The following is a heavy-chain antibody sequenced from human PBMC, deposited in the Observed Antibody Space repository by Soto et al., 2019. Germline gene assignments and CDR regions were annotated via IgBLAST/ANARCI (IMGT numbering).Heavy chain of an antibody. Sequence: GASVKVSCKASGGTFSIYSISWVRQAPGQGLEWMGGIIPIFGTANYAQKFQGRVTITADESTSTAYMELSSLRSEDTAVYYCARDLWSGYFSRTTPDVWGQGTTVTVAS. CDR3: ARDLWSGYFSRTTPDV. V-gene: IGHV1-69*13. CDR2: IIPIFGTA. J-gene: IGHJ6*02. CDR1: GGTFSIYS. D-gene: IGHD3-3*01.